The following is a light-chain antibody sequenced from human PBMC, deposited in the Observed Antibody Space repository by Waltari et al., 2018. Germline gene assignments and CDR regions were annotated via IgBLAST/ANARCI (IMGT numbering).Light chain of an antibody. CDR1: QSVINSPNNKNY. V-gene: IGKV4-1*01. J-gene: IGKJ2*01. CDR2: SES. CDR3: QQYYSTPPYT. Sequence: DIVMTQSPDSLAVSLGERATINCRSSQSVINSPNNKNYLAWYQQKAGQPPKLLTYSESTRESGVPDRFSGSGSGTEFTLTIRSLQAEDVAVYYCQQYYSTPPYTFGQGTKLEIK.